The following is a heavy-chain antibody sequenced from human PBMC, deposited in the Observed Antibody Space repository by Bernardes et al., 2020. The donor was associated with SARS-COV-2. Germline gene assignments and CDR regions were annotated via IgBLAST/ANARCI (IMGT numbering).Heavy chain of an antibody. J-gene: IGHJ4*02. Sequence: SETLSLTCTVSRGSISSYYWTWIRQPAGKGLEWIGRIYSSGITNYNPSLKSRVTMSVDTSKNQFSLKLSSVTTADTAMYYCARGGSYVGATNFDYWGQGTLVTVSS. CDR3: ARGGSYVGATNFDY. CDR1: RGSISSYY. D-gene: IGHD1-26*01. CDR2: IYSSGIT. V-gene: IGHV4-4*07.